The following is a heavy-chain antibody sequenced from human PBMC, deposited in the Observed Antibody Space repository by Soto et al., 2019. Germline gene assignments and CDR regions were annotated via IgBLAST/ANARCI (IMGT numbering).Heavy chain of an antibody. CDR2: ISYSGNT. CDR3: ARGKRTLAMFFDY. V-gene: IGHV4-31*02. D-gene: IGHD3-10*02. J-gene: IGHJ4*02. Sequence: WTWIRQLPGEGLEWIGHISYSGNTDYNPSLKSRVTLSRDTAQNQFSLTLSAGTAADTAVYYCARGKRTLAMFFDYWGQGTLASVSS.